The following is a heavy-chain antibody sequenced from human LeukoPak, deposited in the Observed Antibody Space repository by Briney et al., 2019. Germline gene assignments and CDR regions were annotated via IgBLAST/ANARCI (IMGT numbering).Heavy chain of an antibody. D-gene: IGHD3-10*01. J-gene: IGHJ5*01. CDR3: ARDATKRTTMVRGVITPPGGWFDS. Sequence: PSETLSLTCTVSGYSISSGYYWGWIRQPPGKGLEWIGSIYHSGSTYYNPSLKSRVTISVDTSKNQFSLKLSSVTAADTAVYYCARDATKRTTMVRGVITPPGGWFDSWGQGTLVTVSS. CDR2: IYHSGST. V-gene: IGHV4-38-2*02. CDR1: GYSISSGYY.